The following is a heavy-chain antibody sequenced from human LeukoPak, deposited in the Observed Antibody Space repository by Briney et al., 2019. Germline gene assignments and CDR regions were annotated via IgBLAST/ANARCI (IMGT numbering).Heavy chain of an antibody. Sequence: SETLSLTCTVSGGSISSSSYYWGWIRQPPGKGLEWIGTIFYTGNTHYNPSLKSRVTISVDTSKNQFSLKLTSVTAADTAVYYCARPTTYDSKGYYMDVWGKGTTVTISS. J-gene: IGHJ6*04. CDR1: GGSISSSSYY. CDR2: IFYTGNT. D-gene: IGHD3-22*01. V-gene: IGHV4-39*01. CDR3: ARPTTYDSKGYYMDV.